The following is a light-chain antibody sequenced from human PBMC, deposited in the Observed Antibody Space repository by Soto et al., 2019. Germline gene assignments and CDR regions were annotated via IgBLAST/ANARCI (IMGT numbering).Light chain of an antibody. CDR3: QKYDSAPQT. V-gene: IGKV1-33*01. CDR2: DAS. Sequence: EIQMTQSPSSLSASVGDRVTITCQASQDISNYLNWYQQKPGKAPKLLIYDASNLETGVPSRFSGSGSGTDFTFTISSLQPEHFATYYCQKYDSAPQTFGQGTKVDIK. J-gene: IGKJ1*01. CDR1: QDISNY.